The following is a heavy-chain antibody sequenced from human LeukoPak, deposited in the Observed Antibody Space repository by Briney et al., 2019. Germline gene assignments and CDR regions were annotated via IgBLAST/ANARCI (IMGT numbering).Heavy chain of an antibody. Sequence: ESLKISCKGSGYSFSTYYIAWVRQMPGKGLEWLGTIYPGDSDTRYSPSFQGQVTISVDKSISTAYLQWSSLKASDTAMYYCARPDRGCSGGSCSVGGAFDIWGQGTMVTVSS. CDR3: ARPDRGCSGGSCSVGGAFDI. J-gene: IGHJ3*02. CDR2: IYPGDSDT. CDR1: GYSFSTYY. V-gene: IGHV5-51*01. D-gene: IGHD2-15*01.